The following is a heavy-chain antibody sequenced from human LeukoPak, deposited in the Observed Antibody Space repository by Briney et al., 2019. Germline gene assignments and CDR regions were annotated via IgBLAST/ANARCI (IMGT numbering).Heavy chain of an antibody. CDR2: ISWNSGSI. V-gene: IGHV3-9*01. D-gene: IGHD6-6*01. CDR3: AREWDRKWAARGPLDY. CDR1: GFTFDDYA. J-gene: IGHJ4*02. Sequence: QPGRSLRLSCAASGFTFDDYAMHWVRQAPGKGLEWVSGISWNSGSIGYADSVKGRFTISRDNAKNSLYLQMNSLRAEDTAVYYCAREWDRKWAARGPLDYWGQGTLVTVSS.